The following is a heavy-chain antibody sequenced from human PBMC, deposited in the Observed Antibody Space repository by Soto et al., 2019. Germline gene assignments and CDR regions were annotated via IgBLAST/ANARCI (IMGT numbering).Heavy chain of an antibody. Sequence: QVQLVQSGAEVKKPGASVKVSCKASGYTFTDYYMHWVRQAPGQGLEWMGIISPSGGSTYAQKFQGRVTVTRDKSTSTVYMELSSLRSEYTAVYYCARDGSSDWLTWFDPWGQGTLVTVSS. J-gene: IGHJ5*02. D-gene: IGHD6-19*01. CDR3: ARDGSSDWLTWFDP. CDR1: GYTFTDYY. V-gene: IGHV1-46*01. CDR2: ISPSGGST.